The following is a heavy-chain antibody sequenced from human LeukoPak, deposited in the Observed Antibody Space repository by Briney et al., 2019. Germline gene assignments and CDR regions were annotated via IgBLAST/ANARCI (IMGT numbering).Heavy chain of an antibody. V-gene: IGHV1-69*13. J-gene: IGHJ4*02. CDR1: GYTFTSYD. D-gene: IGHD6-13*01. Sequence: GASVKVSCKASGYTFTSYDINWVRQAPGQGLEWMGGIIPIFGTANYAQKFQGRVTITADESTSTAYMELSSLRSEDTAVYYCARGLLGEAAAPSFDYWGQGTLVTVSS. CDR2: IIPIFGTA. CDR3: ARGLLGEAAAPSFDY.